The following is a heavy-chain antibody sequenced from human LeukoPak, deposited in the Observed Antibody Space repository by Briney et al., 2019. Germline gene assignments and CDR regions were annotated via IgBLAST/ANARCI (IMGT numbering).Heavy chain of an antibody. V-gene: IGHV4-34*01. CDR1: GGSFSGYY. CDR3: ARGAIRWVVVPAAQTNWFHP. J-gene: IGHJ5*02. D-gene: IGHD2-2*01. CDR2: INHSGST. Sequence: ETLSLTCAVYGGSFSGYYWSWIRQPPGKGLEWIGEINHSGSTNYNPSLNSRVTISVDTSKNQFSLKLSSVTAADTAVYSCARGAIRWVVVPAAQTNWFHPWGQGTLVTVSS.